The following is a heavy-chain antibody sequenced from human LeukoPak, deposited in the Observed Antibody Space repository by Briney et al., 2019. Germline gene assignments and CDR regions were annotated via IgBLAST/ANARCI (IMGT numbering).Heavy chain of an antibody. D-gene: IGHD3-10*01. CDR2: INHSGST. Sequence: SETLSLTCAVYGGSFSGYYWSGIRQPPGKGLEWIGEINHSGSTNYNPSLKSRVTISVDTSKNQFSLKLSSVTAADTAVYYCARGSGITMVLGVIINWFDHWGQGTLVTVSS. CDR3: ARGSGITMVLGVIINWFDH. CDR1: GGSFSGYY. V-gene: IGHV4-34*01. J-gene: IGHJ5*02.